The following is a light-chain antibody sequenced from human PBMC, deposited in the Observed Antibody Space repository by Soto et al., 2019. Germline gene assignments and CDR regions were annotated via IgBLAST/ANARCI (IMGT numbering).Light chain of an antibody. V-gene: IGLV1-40*01. CDR1: RSHIGAGDD. CDR3: QSYDSSLSRV. CDR2: GHK. J-gene: IGLJ1*01. Sequence: CVRTQGPSGFGGPGRRVTSSLPGGRSHIGAGDDVHWYHQLPGPAPNLLIYGHKNRPSGVPDRFSASKSGTSASLAIAGLQAEDEADYYCQSYDSSLSRVFGTGTKVTVL.